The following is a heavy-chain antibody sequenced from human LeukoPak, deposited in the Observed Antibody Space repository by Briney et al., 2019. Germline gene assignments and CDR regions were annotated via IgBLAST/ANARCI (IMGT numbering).Heavy chain of an antibody. D-gene: IGHD1-1*01. CDR3: ARGRGSRTGSNGDYLDY. J-gene: IGHJ4*02. CDR2: IIPILGLR. Sequence: SVKVSCKASGGTFSSHAINWVRQAPGQGLEWTGRIIPILGLRNYAQKFQGRVTISADKSTSTAYMDVTSLRSEDTAVYYCARGRGSRTGSNGDYLDYWGQGTLVTVSS. CDR1: GGTFSSHA. V-gene: IGHV1-69*04.